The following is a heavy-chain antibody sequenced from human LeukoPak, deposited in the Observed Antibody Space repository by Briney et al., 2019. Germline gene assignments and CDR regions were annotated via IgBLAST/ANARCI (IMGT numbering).Heavy chain of an antibody. V-gene: IGHV5-51*01. CDR3: ARLLREQQLLNAFDI. CDR2: IYPGDSDT. CDR1: GYSFTNYW. J-gene: IGHJ3*02. D-gene: IGHD6-13*01. Sequence: KIGESLKISCKGSGYSFTNYWIGWVREMPGKGLEWMGIIYPGDSDTRYSPSFQGQVTISADKSISTAYLQCSSLKASDTAMYYCARLLREQQLLNAFDIWGHGTMVTVSS.